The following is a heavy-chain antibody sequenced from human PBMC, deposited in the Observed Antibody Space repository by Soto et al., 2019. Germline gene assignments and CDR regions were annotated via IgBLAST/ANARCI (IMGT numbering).Heavy chain of an antibody. J-gene: IGHJ4*02. CDR3: AKGRGGSGSLTPRVDF. V-gene: IGHV3-23*01. D-gene: IGHD3-10*01. Sequence: EVQLLESGGGLVQPGGSLRLSCAASGFTFNNYAMTWVRQAPGKGLEWVSAISGGGDTTSYTDSVKGRFTVSRDGSKNTRYRQMSSLRAEDTALYYCAKGRGGSGSLTPRVDFWGQGSLFTVSS. CDR1: GFTFNNYA. CDR2: ISGGGDTT.